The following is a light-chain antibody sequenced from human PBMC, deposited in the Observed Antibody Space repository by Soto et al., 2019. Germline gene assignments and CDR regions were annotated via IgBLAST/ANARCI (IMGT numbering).Light chain of an antibody. J-gene: IGKJ1*01. CDR1: QSVSSSY. CDR3: QQYGSSPWT. Sequence: EIVFTQSPCTLSLSPGERATLSCRASQSVSSSYLAWYQQKPGQAPRLLIYAASRRATGIPDRFSGSGSGTDFTLTISRLEPEDFAVYYCQQYGSSPWTFGQGTKVDIK. V-gene: IGKV3-20*01. CDR2: AAS.